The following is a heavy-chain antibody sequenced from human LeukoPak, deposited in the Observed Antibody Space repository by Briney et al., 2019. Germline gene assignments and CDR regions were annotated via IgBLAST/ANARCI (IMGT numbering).Heavy chain of an antibody. CDR3: ARDYGGKFDY. Sequence: SETLSLTCTVSGVSISGYYWSWIRQSPGKGLEWIGYSSYSGTISYNPSLKSRVTVSVDTSRNHFSPKLSSVTAADTAVYYCARDYGGKFDYWGQGTLVTVSS. J-gene: IGHJ4*02. D-gene: IGHD4-23*01. V-gene: IGHV4-59*01. CDR1: GVSISGYY. CDR2: SSYSGTI.